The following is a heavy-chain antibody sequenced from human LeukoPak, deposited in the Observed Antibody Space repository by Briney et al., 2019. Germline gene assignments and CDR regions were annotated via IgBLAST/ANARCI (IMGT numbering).Heavy chain of an antibody. Sequence: SETLSLTCAVSGGPFSGYFWSWIRQSSGKGLEWIGEIHNSGTTNYNPSLNSQVTISEDTSKNQFYLNLSSVTAADTAVYYCARRYYYNLGSFPFDFWGQGTLVTVSS. D-gene: IGHD3-10*01. J-gene: IGHJ4*02. CDR2: IHNSGTT. V-gene: IGHV4-34*01. CDR3: ARRYYYNLGSFPFDF. CDR1: GGPFSGYF.